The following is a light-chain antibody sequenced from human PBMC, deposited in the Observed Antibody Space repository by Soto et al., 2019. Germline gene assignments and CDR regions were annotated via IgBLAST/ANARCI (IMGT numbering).Light chain of an antibody. J-gene: IGLJ1*01. CDR1: SSDVGAYNF. Sequence: QSALTQPASVSGSPGQSITLSCTGTSSDVGAYNFVSWFQQYPGKPPKLIIFEVSRRPSGISNRFSGSKSGITASLTISGLQPEDEADYYCSSYATSNTPLYVFGTGTKVTVL. CDR3: SSYATSNTPLYV. CDR2: EVS. V-gene: IGLV2-14*01.